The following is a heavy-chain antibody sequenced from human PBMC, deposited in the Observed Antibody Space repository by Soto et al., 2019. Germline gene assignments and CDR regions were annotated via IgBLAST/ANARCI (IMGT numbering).Heavy chain of an antibody. J-gene: IGHJ4*02. D-gene: IGHD6-13*01. CDR2: IKQDGSEK. Sequence: EVQLVESGGGLVQPGGSLRLSCAASGFTFSSYWMSWVRQAPGKGLEWVANIKQDGSEKYYVDSVKGRFTISRDNAKNSLYLQMNSLRAEDTAVYYCARVEPGIAAAASDYWGQGTLVTVSS. CDR1: GFTFSSYW. V-gene: IGHV3-7*01. CDR3: ARVEPGIAAAASDY.